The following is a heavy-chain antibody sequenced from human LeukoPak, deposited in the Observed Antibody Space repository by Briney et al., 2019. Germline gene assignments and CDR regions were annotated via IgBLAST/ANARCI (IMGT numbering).Heavy chain of an antibody. V-gene: IGHV3-30*02. CDR2: IQYDGSNE. J-gene: IGHJ6*03. CDR1: GFTFSNYG. CDR3: AKDRCSNGVGCYYYYMAV. Sequence: GGSLRLSCAASGFTFSNYGMHWVRQAPGKGLEWVAYIQYDGSNEQYADSVKGRFSISRDNSKNILFLQMNSLRAEDTAVYYCAKDRCSNGVGCYYYYMAVWGKGTTVTISS. D-gene: IGHD2-8*01.